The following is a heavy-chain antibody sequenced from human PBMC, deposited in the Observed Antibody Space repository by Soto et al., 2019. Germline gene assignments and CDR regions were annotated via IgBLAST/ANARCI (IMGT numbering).Heavy chain of an antibody. CDR1: GGTFRSYA. Sequence: ASVKVSCKASGGTFRSYAISWVRQAPGQGLEWMGGIIPIFGTANYAQKFQGRVTITADESTSTAYMELSSLRSEDTAVYYCAIDRRAGGNSAFYFDFWGQGAQVTVSS. J-gene: IGHJ4*02. CDR2: IIPIFGTA. D-gene: IGHD3-16*01. CDR3: AIDRRAGGNSAFYFDF. V-gene: IGHV1-69*13.